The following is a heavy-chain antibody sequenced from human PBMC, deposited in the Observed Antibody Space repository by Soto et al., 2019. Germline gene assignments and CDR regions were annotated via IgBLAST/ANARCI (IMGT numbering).Heavy chain of an antibody. CDR1: GFTFSNYA. Sequence: GGSLRLSCAASGFTFSNYAVTWVRQAPGKGLEWVSTISGSGGSTYYADSVKCRFTISRDNSKNTLYLQMNSLRAEDTAVYYCAKDQGSSWYEIDYWGQGTLVTVSS. CDR2: ISGSGGST. V-gene: IGHV3-23*01. J-gene: IGHJ4*02. D-gene: IGHD6-13*01. CDR3: AKDQGSSWYEIDY.